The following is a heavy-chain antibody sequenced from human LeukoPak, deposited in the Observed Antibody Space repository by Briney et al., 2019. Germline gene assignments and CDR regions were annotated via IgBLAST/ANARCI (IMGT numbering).Heavy chain of an antibody. CDR1: GFTFSSYA. Sequence: GGSLRLSCAASGFTFSSYAMSWVRQAPGKGLECVSAISGIGGSTYYADSVKGRFTISRDNSKNTLYLQMNSLRAQDTAVYYCAKDGRYSYGPVPDFDIWGQGTRVTVSS. J-gene: IGHJ3*02. D-gene: IGHD5-18*01. CDR2: ISGIGGST. V-gene: IGHV3-23*01. CDR3: AKDGRYSYGPVPDFDI.